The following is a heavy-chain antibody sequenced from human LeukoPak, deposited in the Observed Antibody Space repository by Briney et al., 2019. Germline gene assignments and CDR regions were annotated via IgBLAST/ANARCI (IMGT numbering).Heavy chain of an antibody. CDR1: GFTFSSYA. CDR2: ISYDGSNK. Sequence: PGGSLRLSCAASGFTFSSYAMHWVRQAPGKGLEWVAVISYDGSNKYYADFVKGRFTISRDNSKNTLYLQMNSLRAEDTAVYYCARDKETPYYGMDVWGQGTTVTVSS. CDR3: ARDKETPYYGMDV. V-gene: IGHV3-30-3*01. J-gene: IGHJ6*02.